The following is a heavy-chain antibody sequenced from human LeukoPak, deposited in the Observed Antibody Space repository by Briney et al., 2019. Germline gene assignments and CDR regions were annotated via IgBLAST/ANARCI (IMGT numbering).Heavy chain of an antibody. CDR2: IHSSGNT. D-gene: IGHD3/OR15-3a*01. V-gene: IGHV4-38-2*02. CDR3: ARDRTGGTPYGGMDV. Sequence: PSATLSLTCTVSGYSISSGYYWGWIRQPPGKRLEWVGSIHSSGNTYYNPTLKSRVTISVDTSKNQFSLNLTSVTAADAAVYYCARDRTGGTPYGGMDVWGQGTTVTVSS. J-gene: IGHJ6*02. CDR1: GYSISSGYY.